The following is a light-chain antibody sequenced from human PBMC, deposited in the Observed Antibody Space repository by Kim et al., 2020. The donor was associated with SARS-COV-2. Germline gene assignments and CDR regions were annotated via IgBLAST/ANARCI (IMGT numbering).Light chain of an antibody. CDR2: YDD. V-gene: IGLV1-36*01. Sequence: QKVTISCAGSGVNIGSNAGNWDQQFPGKAPRLLISYDDQLSSGVSDRFSASKSVTSASLAISGLQSEDEADYYCGTWDDSLTGPVFGGGTKLTVL. CDR1: GVNIGSNA. J-gene: IGLJ2*01. CDR3: GTWDDSLTGPV.